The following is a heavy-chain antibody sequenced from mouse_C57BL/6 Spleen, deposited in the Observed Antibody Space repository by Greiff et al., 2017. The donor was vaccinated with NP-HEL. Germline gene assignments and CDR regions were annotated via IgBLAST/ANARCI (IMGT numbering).Heavy chain of an antibody. CDR3: ARRVYDGYYAYDFDY. V-gene: IGHV3-6*01. J-gene: IGHJ2*01. D-gene: IGHD2-3*01. CDR1: GYSITSGYY. CDR2: ISYDGSN. Sequence: EVQLVESGPGLVKPSQSLSLTCSVTGYSITSGYYWNWIRQFPGNKLEWMGYISYDGSNNYNPSLKNRISITRDTSKNQFFLKLNSVTTEDTATYYCARRVYDGYYAYDFDYWGQGTTLTVSS.